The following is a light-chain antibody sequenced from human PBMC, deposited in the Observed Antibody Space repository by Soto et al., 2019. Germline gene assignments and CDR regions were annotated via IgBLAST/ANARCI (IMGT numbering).Light chain of an antibody. CDR2: AAS. CDR3: QQYYSYPLVT. V-gene: IGKV1-5*01. J-gene: IGKJ5*01. CDR1: QSISGY. Sequence: DTQLIQSPSNLSASVGDRVTITCRASQSISGYLAWYQQKPGKAPKLLIYAASTLQSGVPSRFSGSGSGTDFTLTISCLQSEDFATYYCQQYYSYPLVTFGQGTRLEIK.